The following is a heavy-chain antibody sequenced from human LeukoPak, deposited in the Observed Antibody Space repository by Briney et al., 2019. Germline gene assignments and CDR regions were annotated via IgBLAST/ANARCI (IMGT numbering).Heavy chain of an antibody. CDR3: ARGGGYGDHDY. V-gene: IGHV4-30-4*08. CDR1: GGSISSGDYY. J-gene: IGHJ4*02. D-gene: IGHD4-17*01. CDR2: IYYSGST. Sequence: SQTLSLTCTVSGGSISSGDYYWSWIRQPPGKGLEWIGYIYYSGSTYYNPSLRSRVTISVDTSKNQFSLKLSSVTAADTAVYYCARGGGYGDHDYWGQGTLVTVSS.